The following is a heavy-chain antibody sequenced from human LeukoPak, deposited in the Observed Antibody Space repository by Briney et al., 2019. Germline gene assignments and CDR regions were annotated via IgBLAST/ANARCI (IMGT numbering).Heavy chain of an antibody. CDR3: AKERDSSGYYYDPVLPGY. J-gene: IGHJ4*02. D-gene: IGHD3-22*01. CDR2: ISGSGGST. CDR1: GFTFSSYA. Sequence: GGSLRLSCAASGFTFSSYAMSWVRQAPGKGLEWVSAISGSGGSTYYADSVKGRFTISRDNSKNTLYLQMNSLRAEDTAVYYCAKERDSSGYYYDPVLPGYWGQGTLVTVSS. V-gene: IGHV3-23*01.